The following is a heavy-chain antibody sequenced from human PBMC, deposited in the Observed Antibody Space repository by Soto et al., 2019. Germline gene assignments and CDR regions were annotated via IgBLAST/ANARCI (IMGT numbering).Heavy chain of an antibody. D-gene: IGHD3-9*01. V-gene: IGHV1-18*01. CDR1: GYTFTSYG. Sequence: ASVKVSCKASGYTFTSYGISWVRQAPGQGLEWMGWVSAHNGNTKYEQKLQGRVTMTTDTSSSTAYMELRSLRSDDTAVYYCARALGHYDILTGNYNGFFDSWGQGTLVTVSS. CDR3: ARALGHYDILTGNYNGFFDS. J-gene: IGHJ4*02. CDR2: VSAHNGNT.